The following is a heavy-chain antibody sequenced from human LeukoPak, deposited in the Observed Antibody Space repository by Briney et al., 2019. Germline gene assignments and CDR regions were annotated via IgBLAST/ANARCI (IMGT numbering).Heavy chain of an antibody. CDR3: ATTRPLDYFQGRASFDF. CDR1: GFTFSSNG. V-gene: IGHV3-48*03. CDR2: ISATGGTI. Sequence: PGGSLRLSCAASGFTFSSNGMNWVRQAPGKGLEWVSYISATGGTIYYADSVKGRFTISRDNANYSLFLQMNSLRAEDTAIYYCATTRPLDYFQGRASFDFWGQGTRVTVSS. J-gene: IGHJ3*01. D-gene: IGHD2/OR15-2a*01.